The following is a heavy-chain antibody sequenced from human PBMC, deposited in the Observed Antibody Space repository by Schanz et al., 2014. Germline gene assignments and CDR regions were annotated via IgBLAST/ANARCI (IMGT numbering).Heavy chain of an antibody. Sequence: QVQLVQSGAEVKKPGSSVKVSCKASRSTFGSYTISWVRQARGQGLEWVGRFIPILDVGNYAQQFQGRVTFTADKSTSTAYMELSSLRYEDTALYYCARGTMPGTFDIWGQGTMVTVSS. D-gene: IGHD2-2*01. CDR3: ARGTMPGTFDI. J-gene: IGHJ3*02. V-gene: IGHV1-69*02. CDR1: RSTFGSYT. CDR2: FIPILDVG.